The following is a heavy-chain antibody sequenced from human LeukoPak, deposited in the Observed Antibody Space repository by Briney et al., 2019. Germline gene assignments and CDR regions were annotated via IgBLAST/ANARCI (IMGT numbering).Heavy chain of an antibody. CDR3: ARVGSTPAKFDH. CDR2: INFSGYT. Sequence: KPSETLSLTCAVSGVSFGRYSWTWIRQSPGKGLECIGEINFSGYTKYNPSLKSRVTMSVDTSTNQFSLKLASVTAADTAIYFCARVGSTPAKFDHWGQGTLVTVSS. D-gene: IGHD2-2*01. CDR1: GVSFGRYS. J-gene: IGHJ4*02. V-gene: IGHV4-34*01.